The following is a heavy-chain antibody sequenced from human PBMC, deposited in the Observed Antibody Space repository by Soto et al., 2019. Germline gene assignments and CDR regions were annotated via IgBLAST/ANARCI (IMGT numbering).Heavy chain of an antibody. D-gene: IGHD3-10*01. CDR1: GYSFTSHW. V-gene: IGHV5-51*01. CDR3: ARYRRVGVITGYNYTDMYV. Sequence: PGESLKISCKGSGYSFTSHWIGWVRQMPGKGLEWMGIIYPGDSDARYSPSFQGQVTFSADKSISTAYLQWSSLKASDTAMYYCARYRRVGVITGYNYTDMYVWAQENTVPISS. CDR2: IYPGDSDA. J-gene: IGHJ6*02.